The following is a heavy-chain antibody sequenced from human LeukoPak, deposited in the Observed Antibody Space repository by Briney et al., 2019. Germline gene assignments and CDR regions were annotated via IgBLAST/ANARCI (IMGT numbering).Heavy chain of an antibody. J-gene: IGHJ6*03. CDR2: INHSGST. CDR3: KVVTATHHYYYYMDV. D-gene: IGHD2-21*02. Sequence: SETLSLTCAVYGGSFSGYYWSWIRQPPGKGLEWIGEINHSGSTNYNPSLKSRVTISVDTSKNQFSLKLSSVTAADTAVYYCKVVTATHHYYYYMDVWGKGTTVTVSS. V-gene: IGHV4-34*01. CDR1: GGSFSGYY.